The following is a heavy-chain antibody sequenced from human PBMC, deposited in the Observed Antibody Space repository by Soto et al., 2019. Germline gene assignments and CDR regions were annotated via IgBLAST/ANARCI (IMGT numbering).Heavy chain of an antibody. CDR1: GFTFSSYW. D-gene: IGHD3-10*01. V-gene: IGHV3-74*01. CDR3: ARDRRYGSGRDFDY. CDR2: INSDGSST. Sequence: GGSLSLSCAASGFTFSSYWMHWVRQAPGKGLVWVSRINSDGSSTSYADSVKGRFTISRDNAKNTLYLQMNSLRAEDTAVYYCARDRRYGSGRDFDYWGQGTLVTVSS. J-gene: IGHJ4*02.